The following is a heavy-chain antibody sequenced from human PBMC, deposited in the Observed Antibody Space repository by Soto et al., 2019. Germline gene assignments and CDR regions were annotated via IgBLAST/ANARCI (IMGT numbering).Heavy chain of an antibody. CDR2: VSVDPANT. J-gene: IGHJ1*01. CDR1: GFTLSSYP. CDR3: AKDGIRRIHMDK. V-gene: IGHV3-23*01. Sequence: PGGSLRLSCAASGFTLSSYPMSWVRQAPGKGLQWVASVSVDPANTYYADSVKGRFTISRDNSRKAVYLQLINVTAEDTAVYYCAKDGIRRIHMDKWGQGTLVTVSS.